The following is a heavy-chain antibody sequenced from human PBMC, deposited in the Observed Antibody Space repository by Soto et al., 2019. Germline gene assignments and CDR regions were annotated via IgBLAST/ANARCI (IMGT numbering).Heavy chain of an antibody. J-gene: IGHJ6*02. CDR1: GDSVSSNSAA. D-gene: IGHD3-3*01. CDR2: TYYRSKWYN. CDR3: ARDLRFLEWLSSYGMDV. Sequence: QTLSLTCAISGDSVSSNSAAWNWIRQSPSRGLEWLGRTYYRSKWYNDYAVSVKSRITINPDTSKNQFSLQLNSVTPEDTAVYYCARDLRFLEWLSSYGMDVWGQGTTVTV. V-gene: IGHV6-1*01.